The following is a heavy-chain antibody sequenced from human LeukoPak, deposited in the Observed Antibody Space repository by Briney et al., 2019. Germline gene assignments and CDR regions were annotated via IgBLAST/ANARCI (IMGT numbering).Heavy chain of an antibody. CDR2: IYSGGST. Sequence: GGSLRLSCAASGFTVSNNYMSWVRQAPGKGLEWVSVIYSGGSTYYADSVKGRFTISRDNSKNTLYLQMNSLRAEDTAVYYCARAGRSGYYYYGMDVWGQGTTVTVSS. CDR3: ARAGRSGYYYYGMDV. D-gene: IGHD3-10*01. J-gene: IGHJ6*02. V-gene: IGHV3-66*01. CDR1: GFTVSNNY.